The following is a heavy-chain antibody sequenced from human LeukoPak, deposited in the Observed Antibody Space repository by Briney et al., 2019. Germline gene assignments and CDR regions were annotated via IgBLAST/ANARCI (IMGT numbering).Heavy chain of an antibody. Sequence: PSETLSLTCTVSGGSISSYYWSWIRQPPGRGLEWIGYIYYSGSTNYNPSLKSRVTISVDTSKNQFSLKLSSVTAADTAVYYCARVNYDFWSGYYGDYGMDVWGQETTVTVSS. V-gene: IGHV4-59*01. CDR2: IYYSGST. CDR3: ARVNYDFWSGYYGDYGMDV. J-gene: IGHJ6*02. D-gene: IGHD3-3*01. CDR1: GGSISSYY.